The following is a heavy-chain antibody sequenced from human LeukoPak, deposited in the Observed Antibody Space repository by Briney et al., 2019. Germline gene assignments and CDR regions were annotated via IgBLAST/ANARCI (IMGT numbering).Heavy chain of an antibody. CDR2: ISYDGSNK. V-gene: IGHV3-30-3*01. J-gene: IGHJ4*02. CDR1: GFTFSSYA. D-gene: IGHD2-2*01. CDR3: ARGYCSSTSCRPVNFDY. Sequence: GGSLRLSCAASGFTFSSYAMYWVRQAPGKGLEWVAVISYDGSNKYYADSMKGRFTISRDNSKNTLYLQMNSLRAEDTAVYYCARGYCSSTSCRPVNFDYWGQGTLVTVSS.